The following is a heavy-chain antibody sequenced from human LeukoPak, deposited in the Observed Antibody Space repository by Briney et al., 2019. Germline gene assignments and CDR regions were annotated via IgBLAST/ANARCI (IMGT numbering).Heavy chain of an antibody. CDR2: ISGSGGNT. V-gene: IGHV3-23*01. Sequence: PGGSLRLSCAAPGFTFSSFAMSWVRQAPGKGLEWASAISGSGGNTYYADSVKGRFTISRDNSKNTLYLQMNSLRAEDTAVYYCARRGGLPPLDYYYYYMDVWGKGTTVTVSS. CDR1: GFTFSSFA. J-gene: IGHJ6*03. D-gene: IGHD2-21*02. CDR3: ARRGGLPPLDYYYYYMDV.